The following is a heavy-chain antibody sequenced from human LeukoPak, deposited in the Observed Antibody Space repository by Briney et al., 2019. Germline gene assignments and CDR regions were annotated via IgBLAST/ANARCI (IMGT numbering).Heavy chain of an antibody. Sequence: WGSLRLSCAASGFAVSSNYMSWVRQVPGTGLECVSVIDNGGNTYYADSVKGRFTISRDNSKNTLYLQMNSLRAEDTAVYYCAGDKTTSGYYEFDYWGQGTLVTVSS. CDR3: AGDKTTSGYYEFDY. CDR2: IDNGGNT. V-gene: IGHV3-53*01. D-gene: IGHD3-22*01. J-gene: IGHJ4*02. CDR1: GFAVSSNY.